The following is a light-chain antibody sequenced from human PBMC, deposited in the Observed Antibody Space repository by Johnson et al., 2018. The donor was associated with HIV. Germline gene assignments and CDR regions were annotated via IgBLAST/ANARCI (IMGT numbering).Light chain of an antibody. CDR3: AAWDDSLNAPYV. CDR1: SSNIGNNY. CDR2: ENN. Sequence: QSVLTQPRSVSAAPGQKVTISCSGSSSNIGNNYVSWYQQLPGTAPKLLIYENNKRPSGIPDRFSGSKSGTSASLAISGLQAEDEADYYCAAWDDSLNAPYVFGTGTKVTVL. V-gene: IGLV1-51*02. J-gene: IGLJ1*01.